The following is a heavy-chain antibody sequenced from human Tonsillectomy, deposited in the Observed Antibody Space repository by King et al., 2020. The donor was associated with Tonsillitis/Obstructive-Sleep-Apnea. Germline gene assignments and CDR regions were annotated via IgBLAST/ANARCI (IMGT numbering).Heavy chain of an antibody. CDR3: AKTEERRRDDYDRAV. J-gene: IGHJ6*03. CDR1: GFTFDDYA. Sequence: VQLVASGGGLVQPGRSLRLSCAASGFTFDDYALHWVRQAPGKGLEWVSGISWNSGSIGYADSVKGRFTISRDNAKNSLYLQMNSLRAEDTALYYCAKTEERRRDDYDRAVGGKGTTGTGSS. CDR2: ISWNSGSI. V-gene: IGHV3-9*01.